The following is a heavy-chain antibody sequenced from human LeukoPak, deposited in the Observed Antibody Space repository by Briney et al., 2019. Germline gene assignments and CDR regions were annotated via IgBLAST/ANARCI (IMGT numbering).Heavy chain of an antibody. J-gene: IGHJ4*02. CDR2: IKQDGSEK. D-gene: IGHD1-26*01. CDR1: GFTFSSSW. V-gene: IGHV3-7*01. CDR3: ASTYSGGCSACRDY. Sequence: GGSLRLSCAASGFTFSSSWMIWVRQAPGKGLEWVANIKQDGSEKYYVDSVKGRFTISRDNAKNSLYLQMNSLRAEDTAVYYCASTYSGGCSACRDYWGQGTLVTVSS.